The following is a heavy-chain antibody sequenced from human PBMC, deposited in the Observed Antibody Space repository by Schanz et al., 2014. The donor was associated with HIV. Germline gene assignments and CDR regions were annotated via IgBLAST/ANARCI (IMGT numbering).Heavy chain of an antibody. V-gene: IGHV3-9*01. CDR2: ISWNSGNI. CDR3: ARDREIGQHYYYDNSGHSMDV. Sequence: ELQLVESGGGLVQPGKSLRLSCAAAGFKFDDYGMHWVRQAPGKGLEWVAGISWNSGNIGYGDSVKGRFTISRDNARNSLSLQMNSLRGEDTAVYYCARDREIGQHYYYDNSGHSMDVWGQGTTVSVS. CDR1: GFKFDDYG. J-gene: IGHJ6*02. D-gene: IGHD3-22*01.